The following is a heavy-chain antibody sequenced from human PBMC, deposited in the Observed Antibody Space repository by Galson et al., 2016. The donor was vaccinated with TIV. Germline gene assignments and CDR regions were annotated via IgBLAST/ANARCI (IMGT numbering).Heavy chain of an antibody. CDR2: ISASNGDT. CDR3: ARESDCSSGTCYSRAFDD. V-gene: IGHV1-18*04. CDR1: GYTFGNYG. J-gene: IGHJ4*02. Sequence: SVKVSCKASGYTFGNYGISWMRQAPGQGLEWVGWISASNGDTNYAREFQGRITMTKDTFTSTVFMELRSLRSEDTAVFYCARESDCSSGTCYSRAFDDWGQGTPATVSS. D-gene: IGHD2-2*02.